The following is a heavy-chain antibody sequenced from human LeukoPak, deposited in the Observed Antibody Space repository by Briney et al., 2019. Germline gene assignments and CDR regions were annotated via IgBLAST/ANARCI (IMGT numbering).Heavy chain of an antibody. Sequence: GGSLRLSCAASGFTFSSYAMSWVRQAPGKGLEWVSYISSSGSTIYYADSVKGRFTISRDNAKNSLYLQMNSLRAEDTAVYYCARDRRLTMATISNAFDIWGQGTMVTVSS. V-gene: IGHV3-48*03. CDR1: GFTFSSYA. D-gene: IGHD5-24*01. CDR3: ARDRRLTMATISNAFDI. CDR2: ISSSGSTI. J-gene: IGHJ3*02.